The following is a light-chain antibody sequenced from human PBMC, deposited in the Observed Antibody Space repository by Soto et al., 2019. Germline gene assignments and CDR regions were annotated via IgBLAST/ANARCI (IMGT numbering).Light chain of an antibody. CDR3: QQYLSWT. V-gene: IGKV3-20*01. J-gene: IGKJ1*01. Sequence: EIVLTQSPGTLSVSPGERATLSCRASQSISSNYLAWYQQKPGQAPSLLIYGASSKATGSPDRFSGSGSGTDFTLTIRRLEPADSAIYYCQQYLSWTFGQGTKVEI. CDR2: GAS. CDR1: QSISSNY.